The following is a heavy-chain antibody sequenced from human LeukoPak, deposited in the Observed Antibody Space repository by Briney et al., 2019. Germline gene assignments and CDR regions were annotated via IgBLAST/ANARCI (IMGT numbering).Heavy chain of an antibody. CDR1: GYSFTTYW. D-gene: IGHD3-10*01. V-gene: IGHV5-10-1*01. CDR3: ARHYGSLFDY. J-gene: IGHJ4*02. CDR2: IDPSDSYT. Sequence: GESLKISCKGSGYSFTTYWISWARQMPGKGLEWMGRIDPSDSYTNYSPSFQGHVTISADKSISTAYLQWSSLKASDSAMYYCARHYGSLFDYWGQGTLVTVSS.